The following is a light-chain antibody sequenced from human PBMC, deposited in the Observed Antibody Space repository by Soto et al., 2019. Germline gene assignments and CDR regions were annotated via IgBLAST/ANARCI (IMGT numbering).Light chain of an antibody. Sequence: DIQLTQSPSFLSASVGDRVTITCLSSQTITNWLAWYQQKPGKAPRLLIYDASSLESWVPSRFSGSGSGTEFTLTISSLQSEDFATYYCQQLSRYPLTFGGGTKVDIK. J-gene: IGKJ4*01. V-gene: IGKV1-5*01. CDR2: DAS. CDR3: QQLSRYPLT. CDR1: QTITNW.